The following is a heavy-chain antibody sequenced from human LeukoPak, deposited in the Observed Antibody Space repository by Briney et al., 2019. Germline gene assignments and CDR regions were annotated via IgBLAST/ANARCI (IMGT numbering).Heavy chain of an antibody. V-gene: IGHV4-61*02. Sequence: SETLSLTCTVSGDSISSGSYYWRWIRQPAGKGLEWIGRIYTSGSTNYNPSLKSRVTISVDTSKNQFSLKLSSVTAADTAVYYCASSPPLRWNPYYYYYMDVWGKGTTVTVSS. D-gene: IGHD4-23*01. CDR1: GDSISSGSYY. CDR3: ASSPPLRWNPYYYYYMDV. J-gene: IGHJ6*03. CDR2: IYTSGST.